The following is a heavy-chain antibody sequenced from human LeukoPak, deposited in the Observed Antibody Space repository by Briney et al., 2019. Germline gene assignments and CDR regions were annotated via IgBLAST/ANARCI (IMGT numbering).Heavy chain of an antibody. CDR1: GFSFSGHW. CDR3: ARGPNSNWSGLDF. D-gene: IGHD6-6*01. CDR2: ISPTGSTT. Sequence: GGSLRLSCTASGFSFSGHWMHWARQLPGKGLVWVSRISPTGSTTSYADSVKGRFTVSRDNAKNTLYLQVNNLRAEGTAAYYCARGPNSNWSGLDFWGQGTLLTVSS. V-gene: IGHV3-74*01. J-gene: IGHJ4*02.